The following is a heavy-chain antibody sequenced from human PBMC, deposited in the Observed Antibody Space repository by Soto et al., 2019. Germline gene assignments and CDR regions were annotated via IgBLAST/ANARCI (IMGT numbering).Heavy chain of an antibody. Sequence: EVQLLESGGGFIQPGGSLRLSCAASGFIVSTYGMGWVRQAPGKGLEWVSVISGGSTTTYYADSVKGRSTISRDHSKNTLSLQINSLRADDTAVYYCAKGHMLREGGDYWGQGTLVSVSS. D-gene: IGHD5-12*01. CDR3: AKGHMLREGGDY. CDR2: ISGGSTTT. J-gene: IGHJ4*02. V-gene: IGHV3-23*01. CDR1: GFIVSTYG.